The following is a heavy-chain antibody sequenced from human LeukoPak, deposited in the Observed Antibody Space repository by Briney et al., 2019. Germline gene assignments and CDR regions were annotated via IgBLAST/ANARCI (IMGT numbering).Heavy chain of an antibody. V-gene: IGHV4-59*01. Sequence: SETLSLTGTVSGASLSSYYCSWIRQSPGKGLEWIGLISYSGSTKYNSSLESRVTVSADTSKSQCSLKLSSVTAADTAVYYCVRGAGWLPDYWGQGTLVTVSS. D-gene: IGHD5-24*01. CDR3: VRGAGWLPDY. CDR1: GASLSSYY. CDR2: ISYSGST. J-gene: IGHJ4*02.